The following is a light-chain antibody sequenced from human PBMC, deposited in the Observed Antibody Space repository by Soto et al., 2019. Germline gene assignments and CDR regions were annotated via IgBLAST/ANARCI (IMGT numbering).Light chain of an antibody. CDR2: EVS. CDR3: GSYTGTIYV. Sequence: QSALTQPASVSGSPGQSITISCTGTSGDVGVYKFVSWYQQHPGKAPKLIIYEVSNRPSGVSSRFSGSMSGNTASLTISGLQAEDEADYYCGSYTGTIYVFGTGTKATVL. CDR1: SGDVGVYKF. V-gene: IGLV2-14*01. J-gene: IGLJ1*01.